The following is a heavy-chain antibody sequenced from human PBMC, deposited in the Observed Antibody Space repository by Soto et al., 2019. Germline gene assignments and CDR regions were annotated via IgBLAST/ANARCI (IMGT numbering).Heavy chain of an antibody. CDR2: IYSDGTST. CDR1: GFTFSSYW. Sequence: GALRLSCAASGFTFSSYWMHWVRQAPGKGLVWVSRIYSDGTSTSYADSVKGRFTISRDNAKSTLYLQMNSLRAEDTAVYYCARENTWGSWPNFDYWGQGTLVTVSS. CDR3: ARENTWGSWPNFDY. D-gene: IGHD6-13*01. J-gene: IGHJ4*02. V-gene: IGHV3-74*01.